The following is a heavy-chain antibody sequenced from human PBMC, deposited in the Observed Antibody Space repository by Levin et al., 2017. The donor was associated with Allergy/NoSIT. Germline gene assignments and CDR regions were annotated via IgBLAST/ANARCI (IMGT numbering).Heavy chain of an antibody. J-gene: IGHJ4*02. V-gene: IGHV3-15*01. CDR1: GFTFSNAW. CDR2: IKSKTDGGTT. Sequence: GGSLRLSCAASGFTFSNAWMSWVRQAPGKGLEWVGRIKSKTDGGTTDYAAPVKGRFTISRDDSKNTLYLQMNSLKTEDTAVYYCTTDSGSRITIFGVVIMGDFDYWGQGTLVTVSS. D-gene: IGHD3-3*01. CDR3: TTDSGSRITIFGVVIMGDFDY.